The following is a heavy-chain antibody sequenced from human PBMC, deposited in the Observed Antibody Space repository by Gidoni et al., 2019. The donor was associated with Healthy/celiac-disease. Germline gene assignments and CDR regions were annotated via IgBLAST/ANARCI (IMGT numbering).Heavy chain of an antibody. CDR3: ARDPRLWGMDV. Sequence: EVQLVESGGGLVKPGGSLRLSCAAAGSPFSSDSMNWVRQAPGKGLACVSSMSSSSSSIYYADSVKGRFTISRDNAKNSLYLQMNSLRAEYTAVYYCARDPRLWGMDVWGQGTTVTVSS. D-gene: IGHD3-16*01. V-gene: IGHV3-21*01. CDR2: MSSSSSSI. CDR1: GSPFSSDS. J-gene: IGHJ6*02.